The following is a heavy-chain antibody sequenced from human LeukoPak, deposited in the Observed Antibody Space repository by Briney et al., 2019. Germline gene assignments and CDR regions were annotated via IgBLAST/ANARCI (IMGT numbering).Heavy chain of an antibody. CDR3: ARNSGRNYYYYMDV. CDR1: GGTFSSYA. J-gene: IGHJ6*03. CDR2: IIPIFGTA. Sequence: GASVKVSCKASGGTFSSYAISWVRQAPGQGLEWMGGIIPIFGTANYAQKFQGRVTITADKSTSTAYMELSSLRSEDTAVYYCARNSGRNYYYYMDVWGKGTTVTVSS. D-gene: IGHD6-19*01. V-gene: IGHV1-69*06.